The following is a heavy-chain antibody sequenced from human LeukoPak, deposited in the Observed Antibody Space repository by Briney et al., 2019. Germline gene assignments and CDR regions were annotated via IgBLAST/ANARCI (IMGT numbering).Heavy chain of an antibody. D-gene: IGHD6-19*01. V-gene: IGHV4-59*08. CDR2: IYYSGST. CDR3: ARIDRAVAGTIDY. J-gene: IGHJ4*02. Sequence: SESLSLTCTVSGGSISSYFWSWIRQPPGKGLEWIGYIYYSGSTNYNPSLKSRVTMSVDTSKNQFSLKLSSVTAADTAVYYCARIDRAVAGTIDYWGQGTLVTVSS. CDR1: GGSISSYF.